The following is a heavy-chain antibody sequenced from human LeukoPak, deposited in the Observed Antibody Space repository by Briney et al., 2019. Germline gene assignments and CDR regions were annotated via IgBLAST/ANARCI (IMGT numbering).Heavy chain of an antibody. V-gene: IGHV1-2*02. CDR2: INPNSGGT. CDR3: ARDSVVVVPAAIPEYFQH. D-gene: IGHD2-2*01. CDR1: GYTFTGCY. Sequence: GASVKVSCKASGYTFTGCYMHWVRQAPGQGLEWMGWINPNSGGTNYAQKFQGRVTMTRDTSISTAYMELSRLRSDDTAVYYCARDSVVVVPAAIPEYFQHWGQGTLVTVSS. J-gene: IGHJ1*01.